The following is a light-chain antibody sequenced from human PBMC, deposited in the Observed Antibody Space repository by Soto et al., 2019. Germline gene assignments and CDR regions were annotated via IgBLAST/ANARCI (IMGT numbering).Light chain of an antibody. CDR2: GAS. V-gene: IGKV3-20*01. CDR3: QQYGSSPWFT. J-gene: IGKJ3*01. Sequence: EIVLTQSPGTLSLSPGERATLSCRASQSVSSNYLAWYQQKPGQAPRPLTYGASSRATGIPDRFSGSGPGTDFTLTISRLDPDDVAVYYCQQYGSSPWFTFGPGTKVDIK. CDR1: QSVSSNY.